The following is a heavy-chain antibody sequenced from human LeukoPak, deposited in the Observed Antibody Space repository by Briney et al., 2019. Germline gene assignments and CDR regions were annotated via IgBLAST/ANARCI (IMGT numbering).Heavy chain of an antibody. CDR3: VGDSIISVGGFDF. J-gene: IGHJ5*01. V-gene: IGHV3-11*01. CDR2: ISSNGGKI. D-gene: IGHD2-15*01. Sequence: GGSLRLSCAASGFTFSNFYMSWIRQAPGKGLEWVSYISSNGGKIHYVDSVRGRFTISRDNAENSLYLHMSSLRADDTAVYYCVGDSIISVGGFDFWGQGTLVTVSS. CDR1: GFTFSNFY.